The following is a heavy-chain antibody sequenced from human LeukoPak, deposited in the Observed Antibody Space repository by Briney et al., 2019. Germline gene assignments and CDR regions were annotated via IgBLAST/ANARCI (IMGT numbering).Heavy chain of an antibody. Sequence: KPSETLSLTCAVYGGSFSGYYWSWIRQPPGKGLEWIGEINHSGSTNYNPSLKSRVTISVDTSKNQFSLKLSSVTAADTAVYYCARSYDILTGFNDYWGQGTLVTVSS. D-gene: IGHD3-9*01. J-gene: IGHJ4*02. CDR3: ARSYDILTGFNDY. CDR1: GGSFSGYY. V-gene: IGHV4-34*01. CDR2: INHSGST.